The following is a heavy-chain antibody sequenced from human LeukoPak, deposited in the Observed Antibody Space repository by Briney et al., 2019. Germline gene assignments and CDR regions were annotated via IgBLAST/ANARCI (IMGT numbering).Heavy chain of an antibody. V-gene: IGHV1-46*01. CDR1: GYTFTSYY. CDR3: TRAFGSRDAFDI. D-gene: IGHD3-3*01. Sequence: ASVKVSCKASGYTFTSYYMHWVRQAPGQGLEWMGIMNPSGRSTRLAQKFQGRVTMTRDTSTSTVYMEMSSLRSEDTAVYYCTRAFGSRDAFDIWGQGTMVTVSS. J-gene: IGHJ3*02. CDR2: MNPSGRST.